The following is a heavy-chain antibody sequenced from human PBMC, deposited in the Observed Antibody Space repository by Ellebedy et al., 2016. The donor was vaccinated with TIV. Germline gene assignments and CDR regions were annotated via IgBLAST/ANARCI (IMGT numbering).Heavy chain of an antibody. D-gene: IGHD1-26*01. Sequence: ASVKVSXXASGYTFTSYDINWVRQATGQGLEWMGWMNPNSGNTGYAQKFQGRVTMTRNTSISTAYMELSSLRSEDTAVYYCARFAGATTDYYYYMDVWGKGTTVTVSS. CDR3: ARFAGATTDYYYYMDV. CDR2: MNPNSGNT. V-gene: IGHV1-8*01. J-gene: IGHJ6*03. CDR1: GYTFTSYD.